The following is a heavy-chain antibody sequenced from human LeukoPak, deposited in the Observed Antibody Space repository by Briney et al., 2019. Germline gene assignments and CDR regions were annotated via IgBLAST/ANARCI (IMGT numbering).Heavy chain of an antibody. V-gene: IGHV1-2*02. D-gene: IGHD6-19*01. Sequence: ASVKVSCKASGYTFTGYYMHWVRQAPGQGLEWMGWINPNSGGTNYAQKFQGRVTMTSDTSISTAYMELSRLRSDDTAVYYCARQVHSSGWYDYWGQGTLVTVSS. CDR3: ARQVHSSGWYDY. CDR1: GYTFTGYY. J-gene: IGHJ4*02. CDR2: INPNSGGT.